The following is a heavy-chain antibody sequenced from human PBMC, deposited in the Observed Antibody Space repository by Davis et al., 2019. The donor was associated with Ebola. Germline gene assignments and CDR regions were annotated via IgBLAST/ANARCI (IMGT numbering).Heavy chain of an antibody. V-gene: IGHV3-48*02. Sequence: GGSLRLSCAASGFTFSSYSMNWVRQAPGKGLEWVSYISSSSSTIYYADSVKGRFTISRDNAKNSLYLQMNSLRDEDTAVYYCARDRGYDFWSGEYYYYYYGMDVWGQGTTVTVSS. CDR2: ISSSSSTI. J-gene: IGHJ6*02. D-gene: IGHD3-3*01. CDR3: ARDRGYDFWSGEYYYYYYGMDV. CDR1: GFTFSSYS.